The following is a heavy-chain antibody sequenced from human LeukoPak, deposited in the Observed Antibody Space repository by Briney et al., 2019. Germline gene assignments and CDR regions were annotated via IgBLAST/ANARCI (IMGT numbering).Heavy chain of an antibody. CDR3: ARGIGYSYGLFDY. J-gene: IGHJ4*02. Sequence: SVKVSCKASGGTFSSYAISWVRQAPGQGLEWMGRIIPIFGTANYAQKFQGRVTITTDESTSTAYMELSSLRSEDTAAYYCARGIGYSYGLFDYWGQGTLVTVSS. D-gene: IGHD5-18*01. CDR2: IIPIFGTA. CDR1: GGTFSSYA. V-gene: IGHV1-69*05.